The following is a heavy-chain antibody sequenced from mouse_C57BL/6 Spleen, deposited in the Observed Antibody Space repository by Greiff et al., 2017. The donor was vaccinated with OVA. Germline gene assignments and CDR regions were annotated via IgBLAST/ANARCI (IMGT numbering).Heavy chain of an antibody. D-gene: IGHD2-5*01. V-gene: IGHV1-7*01. CDR3: ARSEYSNFDLFAY. Sequence: QVQLQQSGAELAKPGASVKLSCKASGYTFTSYWMHWVKQRPGQGLEWIGYINPSSGYTKYNQKFKDKATLTADKSSSTAYMQLSSLTYEDSAVYYCARSEYSNFDLFAYWGQGTLVTVSA. J-gene: IGHJ3*01. CDR1: GYTFTSYW. CDR2: INPSSGYT.